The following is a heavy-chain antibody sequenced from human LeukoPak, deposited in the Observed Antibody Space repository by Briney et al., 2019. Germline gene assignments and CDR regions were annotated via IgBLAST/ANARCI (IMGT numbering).Heavy chain of an antibody. V-gene: IGHV3-21*01. Sequence: KSGGSLSLSCSASGFTFSSYSMSWVRQAPGKGLEWVSGISTSSTYRLYADSVKGRFTISRDNAKSSLYLEMNSLRAEDTAVYYCARDVDGSGNYGFDWWGQGILVTVSS. J-gene: IGHJ4*02. CDR3: ARDVDGSGNYGFDW. CDR1: GFTFSSYS. D-gene: IGHD3-10*01. CDR2: ISTSSTYR.